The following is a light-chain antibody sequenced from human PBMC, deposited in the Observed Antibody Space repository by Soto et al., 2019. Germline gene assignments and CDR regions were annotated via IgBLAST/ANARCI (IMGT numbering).Light chain of an antibody. CDR1: QSFSTY. CDR2: GIS. V-gene: IGKV1-27*01. J-gene: IGKJ4*01. Sequence: FQMTESPSSLSASVGDRVTITCRASQSFSTYLAWYQQKPGKLPKLLISGISTLQSGVPSRFSGSGYVTEFTLTISNLQPEDVATYYCQKYKTAPLTYGGGIKVDI. CDR3: QKYKTAPLT.